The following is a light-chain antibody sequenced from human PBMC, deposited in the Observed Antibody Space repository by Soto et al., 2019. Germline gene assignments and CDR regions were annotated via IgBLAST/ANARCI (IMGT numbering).Light chain of an antibody. CDR2: EVS. Sequence: QCVLARPPSASGAPGESVTISCTGTSSDVGGYNYVSWYQQHPGKAPKLMIYEVSKRPSGVPDRFSGSKSGNTASLTVSGLQAEDEADYYCSSYAGSNNYVFGGGT. CDR1: SSDVGGYNY. CDR3: SSYAGSNNYV. J-gene: IGLJ2*01. V-gene: IGLV2-8*01.